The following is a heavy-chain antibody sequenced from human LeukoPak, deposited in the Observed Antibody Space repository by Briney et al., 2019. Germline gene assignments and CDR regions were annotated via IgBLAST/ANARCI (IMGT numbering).Heavy chain of an antibody. J-gene: IGHJ4*02. Sequence: ASVKVSCKASGYTFTGYYIHWVRQAPGQGLEWMGWINPNSGGTNYAQKFQGRVTMTRDTSISTAYMELSRLRSDDTAVYYCARSDDYGDTYFDYWGQGTLVTVSS. CDR1: GYTFTGYY. V-gene: IGHV1-2*02. CDR2: INPNSGGT. CDR3: ARSDDYGDTYFDY. D-gene: IGHD4-17*01.